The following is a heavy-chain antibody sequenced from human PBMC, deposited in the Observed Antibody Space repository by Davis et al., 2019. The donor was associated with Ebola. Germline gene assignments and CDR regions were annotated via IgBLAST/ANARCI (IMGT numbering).Heavy chain of an antibody. CDR2: IYHSGST. J-gene: IGHJ6*02. Sequence: SETLSLTCTVSGGSISSSNWWSWVRQPPGKGLEWIGEIYHSGSTNYNPSLKSRVTISVDKSKNQFSLKLSSVTAADTAVYYCARGKIVVVPAAVVHYYGMDVWGQGTTVTVSS. CDR1: GGSISSSNW. V-gene: IGHV4-4*02. CDR3: ARGKIVVVPAAVVHYYGMDV. D-gene: IGHD2-2*01.